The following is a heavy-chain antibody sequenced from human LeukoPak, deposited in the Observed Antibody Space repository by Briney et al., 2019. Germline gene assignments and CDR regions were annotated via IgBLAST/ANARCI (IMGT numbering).Heavy chain of an antibody. V-gene: IGHV4-59*12. D-gene: IGHD5-24*01. CDR1: GDSISPYY. CDR3: ARGEGGMATIHGEGYYFDY. J-gene: IGHJ4*02. CDR2: IYYSGDT. Sequence: SETLSLTCVVSGDSISPYYWSWIRQSPGKGLEWIGYIYYSGDTNYNPSLKSRVTMSVDRSKNQFSLKLSSVTAADTAVYYCARGEGGMATIHGEGYYFDYWGQGTLVTVSS.